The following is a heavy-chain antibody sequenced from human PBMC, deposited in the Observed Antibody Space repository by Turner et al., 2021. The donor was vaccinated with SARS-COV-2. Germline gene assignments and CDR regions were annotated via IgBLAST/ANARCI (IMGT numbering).Heavy chain of an antibody. D-gene: IGHD3-22*01. V-gene: IGHV4-30-4*01. CDR2: SYHSGSA. CDR3: ARDPHYSDSLGFLDAFDI. Sequence: QVQLQESGPGLVMPSQPLSLTCTVSGASISSGNFYWRWIRQPPGKGLEWIGYSYHSGSANYNASLKSRVTISVDTSRNRFSLTLTSVTAADTAVYYCARDPHYSDSLGFLDAFDIWGRGTMVSVSS. CDR1: GASISSGNFY. J-gene: IGHJ3*02.